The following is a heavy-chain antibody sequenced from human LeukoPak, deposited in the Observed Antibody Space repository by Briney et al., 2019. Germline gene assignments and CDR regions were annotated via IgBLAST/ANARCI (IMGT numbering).Heavy chain of an antibody. V-gene: IGHV1-69*13. CDR1: GGTFSSYA. Sequence: ASVKVSCKASGGTFSSYAISWVRQAPGQGLEWMGGIIPIFGTANYAQKFQGRVTITADESTSTAYMELSSLRSEDTAVYYCARDPPVIAAWIYYGMDVWGQGTTVTVSS. D-gene: IGHD6-25*01. J-gene: IGHJ6*02. CDR2: IIPIFGTA. CDR3: ARDPPVIAAWIYYGMDV.